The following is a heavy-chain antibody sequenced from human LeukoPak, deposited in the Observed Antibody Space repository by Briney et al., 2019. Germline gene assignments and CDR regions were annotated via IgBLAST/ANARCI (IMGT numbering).Heavy chain of an antibody. Sequence: SETLSLPCTVSGASISSYYWSWIRQPPGRGLEWIGYTHYSGTTDYNPSLRSRLTISVDTSKNQFSLKLASVTAADTAMYYCLTVDTTMGVDYWGQGTLVTVSS. CDR1: GASISSYY. J-gene: IGHJ4*02. V-gene: IGHV4-59*08. CDR2: THYSGTT. CDR3: LTVDTTMGVDY. D-gene: IGHD5-18*01.